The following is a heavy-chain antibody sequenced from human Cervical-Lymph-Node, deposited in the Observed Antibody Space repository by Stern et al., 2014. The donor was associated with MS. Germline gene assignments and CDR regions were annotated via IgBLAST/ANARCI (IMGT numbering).Heavy chain of an antibody. J-gene: IGHJ4*02. CDR2: IGTAGDT. CDR3: ARGIILYDTVGFDY. V-gene: IGHV3-13*01. CDR1: GFTFSSYD. Sequence: VQLVQSGGGLVQPGGSLRLSCAASGFTFSSYDMHWVRQATGKGLEWVSAIGTAGDTYYPGSVKGRFTISRENAKNSLYLQMNSLRAGDTAVYYCARGIILYDTVGFDYWGQGTLVTVSS. D-gene: IGHD2-8*01.